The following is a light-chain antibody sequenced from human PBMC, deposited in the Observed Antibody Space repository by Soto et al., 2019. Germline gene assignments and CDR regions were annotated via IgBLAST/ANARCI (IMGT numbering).Light chain of an antibody. CDR2: WAS. CDR3: QQYYTTPWT. V-gene: IGKV4-1*01. J-gene: IGKJ1*01. CDR1: QSVLYNSNKKNY. Sequence: DIVMTQSPDSLAVSLGERATINCKSSQSVLYNSNKKNYLAWYQQKAGQPPKLLIYWASTRESGVPDRFSGSGSGTDFTLTISSLQAEDVAVYYCQQYYTTPWTFGQGTKVDIK.